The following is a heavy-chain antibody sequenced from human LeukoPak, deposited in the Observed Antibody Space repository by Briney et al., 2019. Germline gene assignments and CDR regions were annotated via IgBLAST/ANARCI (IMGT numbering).Heavy chain of an antibody. CDR3: AKDRVGYCSSTSCPRVFDY. J-gene: IGHJ4*02. V-gene: IGHV4-39*02. CDR2: IYYSGST. Sequence: SETLSLTCTVSGGSISSSSYYWGWIRQPPGKALEWIGSIYYSGSTYYNPSLKSRVTISVDTSKNQFSLKLSSVTAADTAVYYCAKDRVGYCSSTSCPRVFDYWGQGTLVTVSS. CDR1: GGSISSSSYY. D-gene: IGHD2-2*01.